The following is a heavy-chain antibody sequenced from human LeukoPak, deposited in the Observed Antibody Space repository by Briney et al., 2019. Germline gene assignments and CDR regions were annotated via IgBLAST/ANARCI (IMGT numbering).Heavy chain of an antibody. J-gene: IGHJ4*02. CDR1: GGSFSGYY. V-gene: IGHV4-34*01. CDR3: ARRTVRYYGSGSYDY. CDR2: INHSGST. D-gene: IGHD3-10*01. Sequence: SETLSLTCAVYGGSFSGYYWSWIRQPPGKGLEWIGEINHSGSTNYNPSLKSRVTISVDTSKNQFSLKLSSVTAADTAVYYCARRTVRYYGSGSYDYWGQGTLVTVSS.